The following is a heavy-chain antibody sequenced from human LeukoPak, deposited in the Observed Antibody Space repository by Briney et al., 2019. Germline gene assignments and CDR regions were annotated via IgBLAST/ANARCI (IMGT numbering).Heavy chain of an antibody. J-gene: IGHJ4*02. CDR1: GYSFSAYY. Sequence: ASVKVSCKASGYSFSAYYIHWVRQAPEQGLEWIGWINPNSGATKYAQNFEGRVTLTRDTSITTAYMELSRLTSDDTAVYYCARDRHIVGANAFDYWGQGSLVTVSS. CDR3: ARDRHIVGANAFDY. V-gene: IGHV1-2*02. D-gene: IGHD1-26*01. CDR2: INPNSGAT.